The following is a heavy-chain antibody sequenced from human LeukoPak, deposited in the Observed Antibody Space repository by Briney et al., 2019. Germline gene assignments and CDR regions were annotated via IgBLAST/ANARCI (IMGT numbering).Heavy chain of an antibody. CDR1: GFTFSSYS. Sequence: PGGSLRLSCAASGFTFSSYSMNWVRQAPGKGLEWVSSISGSSSYINYADSVKGRFTISRDNAQNSLFLQLNSLRAEDTAVYYCARDPYSSGWYKDALDIWGQGTMVTVSS. J-gene: IGHJ3*02. V-gene: IGHV3-21*01. D-gene: IGHD6-19*01. CDR3: ARDPYSSGWYKDALDI. CDR2: ISGSSSYI.